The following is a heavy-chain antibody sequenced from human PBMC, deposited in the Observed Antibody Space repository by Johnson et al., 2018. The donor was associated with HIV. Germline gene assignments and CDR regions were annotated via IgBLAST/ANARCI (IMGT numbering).Heavy chain of an antibody. D-gene: IGHD1-7*01. J-gene: IGHJ3*02. Sequence: VQLVESGGGVVKPGESLRLSCAASGFIFSDYYMTWIRQAPGKGLEWVSVIYSGGSTYYADSVKGRFTISRDNSKNSLYLQMNSLRAEDTAVYYCANYAGLGAFDIWGQGTRVTVSS. CDR1: GFIFSDYY. CDR2: IYSGGST. V-gene: IGHV3-66*01. CDR3: ANYAGLGAFDI.